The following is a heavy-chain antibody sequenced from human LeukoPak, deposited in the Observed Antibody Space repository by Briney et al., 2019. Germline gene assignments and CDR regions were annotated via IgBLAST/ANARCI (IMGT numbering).Heavy chain of an antibody. CDR1: GFTFSSYA. Sequence: GGSLRLPCAASGFTFSSYAMSWVRQAPGKGLEWVSAISGSGGSTYYADSVKGRFTISRDNSKNPLYLQMNSLRAEDTAVYYCAKGVQQLVTYYYYMDVWGKGTTVTVSS. D-gene: IGHD6-13*01. CDR2: ISGSGGST. CDR3: AKGVQQLVTYYYYMDV. J-gene: IGHJ6*03. V-gene: IGHV3-23*01.